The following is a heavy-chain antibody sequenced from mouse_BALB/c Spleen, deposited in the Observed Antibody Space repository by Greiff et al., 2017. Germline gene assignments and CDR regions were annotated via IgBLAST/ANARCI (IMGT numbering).Heavy chain of an antibody. CDR1: GDSITSGY. Sequence: EVKVEESGPSLVKPSQTLSLTCSVTGDSITSGYWNWIRKFPGNKLEYMGYISYSGSTYYNPSLKSRISITRDTSKNQYYLQLNSVTTEDTATYYCARYRLRDYAMDYWGQGTSVTVSS. CDR2: ISYSGST. CDR3: ARYRLRDYAMDY. J-gene: IGHJ4*01. D-gene: IGHD2-2*01. V-gene: IGHV3-8*02.